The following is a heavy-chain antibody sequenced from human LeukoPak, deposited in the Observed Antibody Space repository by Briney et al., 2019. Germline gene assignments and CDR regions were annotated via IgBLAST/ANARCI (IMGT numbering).Heavy chain of an antibody. J-gene: IGHJ3*02. CDR1: GYSFTSYW. CDR2: IYPGDSDT. Sequence: GESLKISCKGSGYSFTSYWIGWVRQMPGQGLEWMGIIYPGDSDTRYSPSFQGQVTISADKSISTAYLQWSSLKASDTAMYYCARLAVSSSYAFDIWGQGTMVTVSS. V-gene: IGHV5-51*01. CDR3: ARLAVSSSYAFDI. D-gene: IGHD6-6*01.